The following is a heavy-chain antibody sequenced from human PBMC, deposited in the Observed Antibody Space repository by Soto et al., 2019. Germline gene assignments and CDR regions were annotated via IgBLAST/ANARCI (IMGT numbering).Heavy chain of an antibody. V-gene: IGHV3-23*01. D-gene: IGHD2-15*01. J-gene: IGHJ4*02. CDR1: EFTFSSYA. Sequence: PGGSLSLSCAASEFTFSSYAMSWVRQAPGKGLEWVSGISSSGGSTYYADSVKGRFTISRDNSKNMLYLQMNNLRAEDTAVYYCAKAQGGSYFDYWGQGTLVTVSS. CDR3: AKAQGGSYFDY. CDR2: ISSSGGST.